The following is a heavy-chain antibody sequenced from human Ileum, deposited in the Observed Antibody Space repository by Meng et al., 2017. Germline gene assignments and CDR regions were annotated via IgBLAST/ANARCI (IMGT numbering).Heavy chain of an antibody. Sequence: QVQLVQSGAEVKYPGSSVTVSCKASGGAFSSSAIGWLRQAPGRGLEWMGGIIPILNASTYAQNFKGRVTLSADMATTTVYMELSSLTSDDTAVYYCARGRHCSSTTCYLSDSWGQGTLVTVSS. CDR3: ARGRHCSSTTCYLSDS. CDR2: IIPILNAS. V-gene: IGHV1-69*10. CDR1: GGAFSSSA. D-gene: IGHD2-2*01. J-gene: IGHJ4*02.